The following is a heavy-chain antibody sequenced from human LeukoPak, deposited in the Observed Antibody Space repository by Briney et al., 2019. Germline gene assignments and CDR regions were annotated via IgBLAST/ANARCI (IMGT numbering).Heavy chain of an antibody. Sequence: SETLSLTCAVYGGSFSGYYWSWIRQPPGKGPEWIGEINHSGSTNYNPSLKSRVTISVDTSKNQFSLKLSSVTAADTAVYYCARGRDGDYWGQGTLVTVSS. J-gene: IGHJ4*02. CDR2: INHSGST. V-gene: IGHV4-34*01. CDR3: ARGRDGDY. CDR1: GGSFSGYY.